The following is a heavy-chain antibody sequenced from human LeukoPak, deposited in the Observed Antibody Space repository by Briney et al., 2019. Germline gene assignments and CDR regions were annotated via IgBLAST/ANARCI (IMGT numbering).Heavy chain of an antibody. CDR3: ARDPVRYCSGGSCYRYFDY. V-gene: IGHV3-21*01. CDR2: ISSSSSYI. J-gene: IGHJ4*01. Sequence: PGGSLRLSCAASGFSFSNYSMNWVRQAPGKGLEWVSSISSSSSYIYYADSVKGRFTISRDNAKNSLYLQMNSLRAEDTAVYYCARDPVRYCSGGSCYRYFDYWGQGTLVTVSS. CDR1: GFSFSNYS. D-gene: IGHD2-15*01.